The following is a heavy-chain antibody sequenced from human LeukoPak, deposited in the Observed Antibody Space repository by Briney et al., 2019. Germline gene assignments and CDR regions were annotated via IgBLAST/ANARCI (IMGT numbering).Heavy chain of an antibody. D-gene: IGHD3-9*01. CDR3: ARDLSYDILTPNWLDP. V-gene: IGHV3-21*01. CDR2: ISSSSSYI. J-gene: IGHJ5*02. CDR1: GFTFSSYS. Sequence: GGSLRLSCAASGFTFSSYSMNWVRQAPGKGLEWVSSISSSSSYIYYADSVKGRFTISRDNAKNSLYLQMNSLRAEDTAVYYCARDLSYDILTPNWLDPWGQGTLVTVSS.